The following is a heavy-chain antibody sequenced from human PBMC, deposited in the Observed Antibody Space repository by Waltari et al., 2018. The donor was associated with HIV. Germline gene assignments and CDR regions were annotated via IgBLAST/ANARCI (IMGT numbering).Heavy chain of an antibody. J-gene: IGHJ6*02. CDR3: ARDNSNYGGYYYYGMDV. Sequence: QLQLQESGPGLVKPSETLSLTCTVSGGSISSSSYYWGWIRQPPGKGLEWIGSIYYSGSTYYNPSLKSRVTISVDTSKNQFSLKLSSVTAADTAVYYCARDNSNYGGYYYYGMDVWGQGTTVTVSS. CDR1: GGSISSSSYY. V-gene: IGHV4-39*07. CDR2: IYYSGST. D-gene: IGHD4-4*01.